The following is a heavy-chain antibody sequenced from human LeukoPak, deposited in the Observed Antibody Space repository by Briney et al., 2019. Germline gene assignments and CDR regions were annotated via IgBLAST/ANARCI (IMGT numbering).Heavy chain of an antibody. CDR1: GGSISSSSYY. CDR2: IYYSGST. Sequence: SETLSLTCTVSGGSISSSSYYWGWIRQPPGKGLEWIGSIYYSGSTYYNPSLKSRVTISVDTSKNQFSLKLSSVTAADTAVYYCARGRGVYDSSGQFDYWGQGTLVTVSS. V-gene: IGHV4-39*01. CDR3: ARGRGVYDSSGQFDY. D-gene: IGHD3-22*01. J-gene: IGHJ4*02.